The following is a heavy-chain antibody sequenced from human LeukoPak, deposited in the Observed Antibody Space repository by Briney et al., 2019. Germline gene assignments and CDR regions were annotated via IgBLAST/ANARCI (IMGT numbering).Heavy chain of an antibody. CDR3: ARKTSCFDY. D-gene: IGHD2-2*01. J-gene: IGHJ4*02. Sequence: GSSLRLSCTASGFTFSTYGMHWVRQAPGKGLEWLAIISYDGSNKYYVDSVKGRFTISRDNSKNTPYLQLNSLRPEDTAVYYCARKTSCFDYWGRGTLVTVSS. V-gene: IGHV3-30*03. CDR2: ISYDGSNK. CDR1: GFTFSTYG.